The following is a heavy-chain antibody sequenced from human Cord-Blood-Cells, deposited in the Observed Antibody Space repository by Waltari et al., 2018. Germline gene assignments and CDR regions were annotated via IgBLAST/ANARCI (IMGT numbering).Heavy chain of an antibody. V-gene: IGHV4-34*01. D-gene: IGHD3-10*01. CDR2: INHSGST. CDR1: GGSFSGYY. Sequence: QVQLQQWGAGLLKPSETLSLTCAVHGGSFSGYYWSWIRQPPGKGLEWIGEINHSGSTNYNPSLNSRVTISVDTSKNQFSLKLSSVTAADTAVYYCARQGLDYYGSGSYYNPYYFDYWGQGTLVTVSS. J-gene: IGHJ4*02. CDR3: ARQGLDYYGSGSYYNPYYFDY.